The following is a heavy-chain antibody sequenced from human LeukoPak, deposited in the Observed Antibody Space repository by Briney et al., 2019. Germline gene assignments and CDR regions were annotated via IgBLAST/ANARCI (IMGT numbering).Heavy chain of an antibody. Sequence: ASVKVSCKASGYTFTTYYLHWVRQAPGQGLEWMGWINLNSGGTDYALNFEGRVTMTRDMSVTTAYMEVSSLRSDDTAVYFCVRGGDGNRRDFDFWGQGTLVTVSS. CDR2: INLNSGGT. CDR3: VRGGDGNRRDFDF. V-gene: IGHV1-2*02. D-gene: IGHD5-24*01. CDR1: GYTFTTYY. J-gene: IGHJ4*02.